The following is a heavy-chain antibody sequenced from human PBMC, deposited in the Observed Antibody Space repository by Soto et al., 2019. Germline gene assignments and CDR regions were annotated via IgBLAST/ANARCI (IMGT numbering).Heavy chain of an antibody. CDR2: ISSSSSYI. CDR3: ARYWEADGDYSLFVY. Sequence: GGSLRLSCAASGFTFSSYSMNWVRQAPGKGLEWVSSISSSSSYIYYADSVKGRFTISRDNAKNSLYLQMNSLRAEDTAVYYCARYWEADGDYSLFVYWGQGTLVTVSS. CDR1: GFTFSSYS. D-gene: IGHD4-17*01. J-gene: IGHJ4*02. V-gene: IGHV3-21*01.